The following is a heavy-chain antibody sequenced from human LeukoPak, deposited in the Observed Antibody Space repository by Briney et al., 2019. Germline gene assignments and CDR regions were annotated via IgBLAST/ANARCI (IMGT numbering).Heavy chain of an antibody. J-gene: IGHJ4*02. V-gene: IGHV3-23*01. CDR1: GFTFRSYA. CDR2: ISGRGGGT. D-gene: IGHD2-15*01. CDR3: AKDYFGVVVMVGFDY. Sequence: GGSLTLSCTASGFTFRSYAKSWLRQSPGKGLEWVQAISGRGGGTYCADSEEGRFTISRDNDKNTLYLQMNSMSAEDTAVYYCAKDYFGVVVMVGFDYWGQGTLVTVSS.